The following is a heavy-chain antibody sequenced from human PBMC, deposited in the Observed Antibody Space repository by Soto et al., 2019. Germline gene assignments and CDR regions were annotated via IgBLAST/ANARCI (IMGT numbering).Heavy chain of an antibody. Sequence: QVQLVQSGAEVKKPGPSVKVSCKASGGTFSSYTISWVRPAPGQGLEWLGRIIPILGIANYAQKFQGRVKSTAHKSNSTAYMELSSLRSEDTAVYYCARTEFFGEVITYAFDIWGQGTMVTVSS. CDR1: GGTFSSYT. CDR2: IIPILGIA. CDR3: ARTEFFGEVITYAFDI. J-gene: IGHJ3*02. V-gene: IGHV1-69*02. D-gene: IGHD3-3*01.